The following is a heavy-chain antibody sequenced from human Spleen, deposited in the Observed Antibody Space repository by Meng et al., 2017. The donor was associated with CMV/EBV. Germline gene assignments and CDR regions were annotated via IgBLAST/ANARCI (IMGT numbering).Heavy chain of an antibody. Sequence: SIRSSSYSWGWIRQPPGKGLQWIGSMYYSGSTYYNPSLKSRVTMSVDTSKNQISLKLSSVTAADTAVYYCARHPYSSGWYQQDYFDYWGQGTLVTVSS. V-gene: IGHV4-39*01. J-gene: IGHJ4*02. CDR2: MYYSGST. CDR1: SIRSSSYS. D-gene: IGHD6-19*01. CDR3: ARHPYSSGWYQQDYFDY.